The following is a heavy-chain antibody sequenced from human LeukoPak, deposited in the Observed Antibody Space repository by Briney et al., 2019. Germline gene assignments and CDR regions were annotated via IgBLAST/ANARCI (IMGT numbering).Heavy chain of an antibody. V-gene: IGHV3-33*08. CDR1: GFMFSSNW. Sequence: TGGSLRLSCAASGFMFSSNWMSWVRLAPGKGLEWVAVIWYDGSNKYYADSVKGRFTISRDNSKNTLYLQMNSLRAEDTAVYYCARGEQWLLSYYYYYGMDVWGQGTTVTVSS. J-gene: IGHJ6*02. CDR3: ARGEQWLLSYYYYYGMDV. D-gene: IGHD6-19*01. CDR2: IWYDGSNK.